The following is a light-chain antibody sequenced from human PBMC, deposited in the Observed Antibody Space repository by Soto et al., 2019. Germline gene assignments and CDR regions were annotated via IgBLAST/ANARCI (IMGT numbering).Light chain of an antibody. Sequence: QSVVTQPASVSGSPGQSITISCTGTSTDIGVYDHVSWYQQHPGKAPKVIIYEVTYRPSGVSYRFSGSKSGDTASLTISGLQSEDEADYYCSSYTTNATLVFGGGTKLTVL. CDR1: STDIGVYDH. CDR2: EVT. J-gene: IGLJ2*01. CDR3: SSYTTNATLV. V-gene: IGLV2-14*01.